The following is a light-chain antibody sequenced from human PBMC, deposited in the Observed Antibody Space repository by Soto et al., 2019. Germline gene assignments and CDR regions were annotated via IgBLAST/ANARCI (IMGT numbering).Light chain of an antibody. CDR1: QSVSSR. J-gene: IGKJ1*01. V-gene: IGKV3-15*01. Sequence: EIVMTQSPATLSVSPGERATLSCRASQSVSSRLAWYQQKPGQSPGLLIYGASTRATGIPARLSGSGSGTEFTLTISSLQSEDFGVYYCHQYNNLWTFGQGTKVDIK. CDR2: GAS. CDR3: HQYNNLWT.